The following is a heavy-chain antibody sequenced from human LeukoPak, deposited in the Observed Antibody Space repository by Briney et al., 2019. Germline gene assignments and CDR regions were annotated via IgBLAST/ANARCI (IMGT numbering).Heavy chain of an antibody. J-gene: IGHJ4*02. CDR1: GVTVTSNH. CDR2: IFSGGGT. Sequence: GSLRLSCAVSGVTVTSNHMSWVRQAPGQGLEWVSAIFSGGGTYYADSVKGRFILSRDISKNTLFLQMNSLRAEDTAVYYRMRDASWGQGTLVTVSS. CDR3: MRDAS. V-gene: IGHV3-66*01.